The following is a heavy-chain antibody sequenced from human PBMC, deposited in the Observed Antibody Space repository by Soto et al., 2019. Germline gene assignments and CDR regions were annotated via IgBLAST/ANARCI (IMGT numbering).Heavy chain of an antibody. V-gene: IGHV1-69*02. J-gene: IGHJ4*02. Sequence: QVQLVQSGAEVKKPGSSVKVSCKASGGTFSSYTISWVRQAPGQGLEWMGRIIPILGLANYAQKFQGRVTITADKSTGTAYMERSSLRSAATAVYYCANPPRYWGQGTLVTVSS. CDR1: GGTFSSYT. CDR3: ANPPRY. CDR2: IIPILGLA.